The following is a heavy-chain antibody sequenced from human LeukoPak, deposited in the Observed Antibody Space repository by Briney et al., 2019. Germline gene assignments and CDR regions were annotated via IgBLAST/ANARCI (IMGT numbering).Heavy chain of an antibody. CDR1: RYTFTGYD. CDR2: MKSNSGDT. V-gene: IGHV1-8*01. D-gene: IGHD6-13*01. J-gene: IGHJ4*02. CDR3: ARGEYSSSWYPFDN. Sequence: ASVKVSCTTSRYTFTGYDINWVLQAPGQGLEWMGWMKSNSGDTHFAQKFQGRVTMTRNTSISTAFMVLSSLRSEDTAVYYCARGEYSSSWYPFDNCGQGSLVTVSS.